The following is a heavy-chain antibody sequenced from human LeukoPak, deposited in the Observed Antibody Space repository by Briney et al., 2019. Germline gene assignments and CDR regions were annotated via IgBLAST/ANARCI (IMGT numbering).Heavy chain of an antibody. J-gene: IGHJ3*02. V-gene: IGHV3-23*01. CDR2: ISGSGGST. Sequence: GGSLRLSCVASGLTFSSYAMNWVRQAPGKGLEWVSAISGSGGSTYYADSVKGRFTISRDNSKNTLYLQMNSLRAEDTAVYYCAKPTNLAYCGGDCNDAFDIWGQGTMVTVSS. CDR1: GLTFSSYA. D-gene: IGHD2-21*02. CDR3: AKPTNLAYCGGDCNDAFDI.